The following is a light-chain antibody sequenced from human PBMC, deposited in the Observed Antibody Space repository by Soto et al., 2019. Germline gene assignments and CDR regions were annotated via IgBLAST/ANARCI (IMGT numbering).Light chain of an antibody. V-gene: IGKV3-20*01. CDR3: QQYGSSPYT. CDR1: QSFSSSY. Sequence: EIVLTQSPGTRSLSPGERATLSCRASQSFSSSYLAWYQHKPGQAPRLLIYGASSRATGIPDRFSGSGSGTDFTLTISRLEPEDFAVYYCQQYGSSPYTFGQGTKLEIK. J-gene: IGKJ2*01. CDR2: GAS.